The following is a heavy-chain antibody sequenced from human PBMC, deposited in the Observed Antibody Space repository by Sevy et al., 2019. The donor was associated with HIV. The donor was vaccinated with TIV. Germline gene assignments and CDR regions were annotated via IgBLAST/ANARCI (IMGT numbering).Heavy chain of an antibody. V-gene: IGHV5-51*01. J-gene: IGHJ5*02. CDR1: GYSFTSYW. Sequence: GESLKISCKGSGYSFTSYWIGWVRQMPGKGLEWMGIIYPGDSDTRYSPSFQGQVTISADKSISTAYLQWSSLKASDTAMYYCARQSVYDFWSGYHRYNWFDPWGQGTLVTVSS. CDR2: IYPGDSDT. D-gene: IGHD3-3*01. CDR3: ARQSVYDFWSGYHRYNWFDP.